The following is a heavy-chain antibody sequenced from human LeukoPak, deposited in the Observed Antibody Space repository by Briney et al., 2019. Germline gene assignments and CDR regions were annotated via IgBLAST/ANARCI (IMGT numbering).Heavy chain of an antibody. CDR1: GGSFSGYY. Sequence: SETLSLTCAVYGGSFSGYYWSWIRQPPGKRLEWIGEINHSGSTNYNPSLKSRVTISVDTSKNQFSLKLSSVTAADTAVYYCARLLARNCSSTSCYLGDFDYWGQGTLVTVSS. D-gene: IGHD2-2*01. J-gene: IGHJ4*02. V-gene: IGHV4-34*01. CDR2: INHSGST. CDR3: ARLLARNCSSTSCYLGDFDY.